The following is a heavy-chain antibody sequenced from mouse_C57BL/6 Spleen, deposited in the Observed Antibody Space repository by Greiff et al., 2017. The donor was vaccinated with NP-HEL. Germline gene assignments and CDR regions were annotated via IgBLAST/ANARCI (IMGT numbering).Heavy chain of an antibody. CDR3: ARAKAYYDYDDWYFDV. Sequence: VQLQQSGAELVRPGSSVKMSCKTSGYTFTSYGINWVKQRPGQGLEWIGYIYIGNGYTEYNEKFKGKATLTSDTSSSTAYMQLSSLTSEDSAIYFCARAKAYYDYDDWYFDVWGTGTTVTVSS. J-gene: IGHJ1*03. V-gene: IGHV1-58*01. CDR1: GYTFTSYG. CDR2: IYIGNGYT. D-gene: IGHD2-4*01.